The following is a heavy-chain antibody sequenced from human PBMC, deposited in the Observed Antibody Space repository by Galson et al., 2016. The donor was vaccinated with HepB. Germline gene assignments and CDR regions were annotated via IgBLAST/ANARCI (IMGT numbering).Heavy chain of an antibody. CDR1: GFTFSSYA. J-gene: IGHJ3*02. CDR3: ARGGLGYDFGGNDAFDI. Sequence: SLRLSCAASGFTFSSYAIHWVRQAPGKGLEWVAVISYDGSNKYYADSVKGRFTISRDNSKNTLYLQMNSLRAEDTAVYYCARGGLGYDFGGNDAFDIWGQGTMATVSS. V-gene: IGHV3-30-3*01. D-gene: IGHD3-3*01. CDR2: ISYDGSNK.